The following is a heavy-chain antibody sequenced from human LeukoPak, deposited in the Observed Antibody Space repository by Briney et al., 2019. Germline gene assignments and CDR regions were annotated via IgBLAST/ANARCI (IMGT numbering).Heavy chain of an antibody. Sequence: GGSLRLSCAASGFTFYDYAMHWVRQAPGKGLEWVSLISGDGGSTYYADSVKGRFTISRDNSKDSLYLQMNSLRTEDTALYYCAKDLTWNTAMVPQYYYYYYGMDVWGQGTTVTVSS. V-gene: IGHV3-43*02. J-gene: IGHJ6*02. CDR1: GFTFYDYA. CDR3: AKDLTWNTAMVPQYYYYYYGMDV. D-gene: IGHD5-18*01. CDR2: ISGDGGST.